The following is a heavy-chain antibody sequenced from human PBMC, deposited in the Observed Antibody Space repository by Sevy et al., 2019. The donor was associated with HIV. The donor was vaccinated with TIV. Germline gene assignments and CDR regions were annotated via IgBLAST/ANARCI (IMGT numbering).Heavy chain of an antibody. D-gene: IGHD1-26*01. CDR3: ASDGLPIRGGSYRGPYYYYYYGMDV. V-gene: IGHV7-4-1*02. CDR2: INTNTGNP. Sequence: ASVKVSCKASGYTFTSYAMNWVRQAPGQGLEWMGWINTNTGNPTYAQGFTGRFVFSLDTSVSPAYLQISSLKAEDTAVYYCASDGLPIRGGSYRGPYYYYYYGMDVWGQRTTVTVSS. J-gene: IGHJ6*02. CDR1: GYTFTSYA.